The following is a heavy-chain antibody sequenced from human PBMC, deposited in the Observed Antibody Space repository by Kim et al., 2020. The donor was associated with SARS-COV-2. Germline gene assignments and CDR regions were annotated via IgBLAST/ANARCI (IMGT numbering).Heavy chain of an antibody. Sequence: SETLSLTCTLYGGSLQAYLWTWIRQPPGKGLEWIADVNYKGEASRNPSLNPRVTVSLDTSSSRLSLGLQSVTATDTAIYYCARRRSDSRSPYFDVWGRGTPVIVSS. CDR2: VNYKGEA. CDR1: GGSLQAYL. CDR3: ARRRSDSRSPYFDV. V-gene: IGHV4-34*01. J-gene: IGHJ2*01. D-gene: IGHD6-6*01.